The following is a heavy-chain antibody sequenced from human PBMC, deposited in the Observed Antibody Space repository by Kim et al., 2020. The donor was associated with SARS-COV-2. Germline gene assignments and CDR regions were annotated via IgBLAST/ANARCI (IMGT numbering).Heavy chain of an antibody. CDR1: GGSFSSSDYY. CDR3: ARVGTWIQNLWYFDL. J-gene: IGHJ2*01. D-gene: IGHD5-18*01. V-gene: IGHV4-39*07. CDR2: IYSSGST. Sequence: SETLSLTCTVSGGSFSSSDYYWGWIRQPPGKGLEWIGSIYSSGSTYHTPSLKSRVTISLDTPKNQFSLKLTSVTAADTAVYYCARVGTWIQNLWYFDLWGRGTLVTVSS.